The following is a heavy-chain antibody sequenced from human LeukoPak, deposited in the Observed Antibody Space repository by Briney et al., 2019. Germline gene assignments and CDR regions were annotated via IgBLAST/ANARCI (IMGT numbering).Heavy chain of an antibody. CDR1: GYTFTEYY. V-gene: IGHV1-2*02. D-gene: IGHD3-22*01. CDR2: INPNSGAA. Sequence: ASVKVSCKVSGYTFTEYYIHWVRQSPGQGLEWMGLINPNSGAANYTQKFRGRVIMTRDTSISTAYMHLSRLRSDDTAVYYCARGKSGYSPWGQGTPVTVSS. CDR3: ARGKSGYSP. J-gene: IGHJ4*02.